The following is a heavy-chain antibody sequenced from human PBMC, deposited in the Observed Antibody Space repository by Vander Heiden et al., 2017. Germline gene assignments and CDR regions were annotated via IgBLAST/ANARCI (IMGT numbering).Heavy chain of an antibody. CDR2: ISYDGSNK. D-gene: IGHD3-22*01. Sequence: QVQLVESGGAVVQPGRSLRLSCAASGFTFRNYGMHWVRQAPGKGLEWVAVISYDGSNKYYADSVKGRFTISRDNSKNTLYLQMNSLRAEDTAVYYCAKGPYYYDSTRAFDIWGQGTMVTVSS. J-gene: IGHJ3*02. V-gene: IGHV3-30*18. CDR1: GFTFRNYG. CDR3: AKGPYYYDSTRAFDI.